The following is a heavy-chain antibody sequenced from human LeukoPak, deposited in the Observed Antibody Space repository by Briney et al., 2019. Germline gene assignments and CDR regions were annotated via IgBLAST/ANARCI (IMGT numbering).Heavy chain of an antibody. J-gene: IGHJ5*02. V-gene: IGHV3-21*01. Sequence: PRGSLRLSCAASGFTFSSYSMNWVRQAPGKGLEWVSSISSSSSYIYYADSVKGRFTISRDNAKNSLYLQMNSLRAEDTAVYYCARGGRHNWFDPWGQGTLVTVSS. D-gene: IGHD3-16*01. CDR1: GFTFSSYS. CDR2: ISSSSSYI. CDR3: ARGGRHNWFDP.